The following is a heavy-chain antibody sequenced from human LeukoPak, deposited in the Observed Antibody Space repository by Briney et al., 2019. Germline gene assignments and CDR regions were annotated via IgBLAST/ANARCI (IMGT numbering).Heavy chain of an antibody. CDR2: IYTSGST. D-gene: IGHD6-6*01. J-gene: IGHJ5*02. Sequence: PSQSLSLTCTVSGGSISSGSYYWSWIRQPAGKGLEWIGRIYTSGSTNYNPSLKSRVTISVDTSKNQFSLKLSSVTAADTAVYYCARVALYSSSSYWFDPWGQGTLVTVSS. CDR3: ARVALYSSSSYWFDP. CDR1: GGSISSGSYY. V-gene: IGHV4-61*02.